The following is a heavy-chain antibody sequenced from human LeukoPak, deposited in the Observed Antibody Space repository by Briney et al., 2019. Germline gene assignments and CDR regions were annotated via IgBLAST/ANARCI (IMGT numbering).Heavy chain of an antibody. V-gene: IGHV4-34*01. D-gene: IGHD3-16*01. Sequence: PSETLSLTCAVYGGSFSGYYWSWIRQPPGKGLEWIGEINHSGSTNYNPSLKSRVTISVDTSKNQFSLKLSSVTAADTAVYYCARGPYDYVWGSYLEGLFDYWGQGTLVTVSS. J-gene: IGHJ4*02. CDR2: INHSGST. CDR3: ARGPYDYVWGSYLEGLFDY. CDR1: GGSFSGYY.